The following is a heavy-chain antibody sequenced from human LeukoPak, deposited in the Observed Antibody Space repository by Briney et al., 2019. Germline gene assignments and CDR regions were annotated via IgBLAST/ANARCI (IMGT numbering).Heavy chain of an antibody. CDR1: GYTFTSYD. CDR2: MNPNSGNT. D-gene: IGHD3-10*01. V-gene: IGHV1-8*03. J-gene: IGHJ5*02. Sequence: ASVKVSCKASGYTFTSYDINWVRQATGQGLEWMGWMNPNSGNTGYAQKFQGRVTITRNTSISTAYMELSSLRSEDTAVYYCARLTAAITLWFGDRRRFDPWGQGTLVTVSS. CDR3: ARLTAAITLWFGDRRRFDP.